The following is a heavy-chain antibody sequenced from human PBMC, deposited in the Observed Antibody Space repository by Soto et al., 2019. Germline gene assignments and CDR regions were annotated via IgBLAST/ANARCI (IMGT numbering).Heavy chain of an antibody. CDR1: GFSLTTSGVG. CDR2: IYWNDDE. V-gene: IGHV2-5*01. Sequence: SGPTLVNPTQTLTLTCTFSGFSLTTSGVGVGWIRQPPGKALEWLALIYWNDDERYSPSLKSRLTITKDTSKNQVVLIMTNMDPVDTATYYCVHSPGSGYCDSTSCLNWFDPWGQGTLVTVSS. CDR3: VHSPGSGYCDSTSCLNWFDP. J-gene: IGHJ5*02. D-gene: IGHD2-2*01.